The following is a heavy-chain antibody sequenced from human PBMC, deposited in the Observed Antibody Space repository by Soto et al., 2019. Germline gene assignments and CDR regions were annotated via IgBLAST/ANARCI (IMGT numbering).Heavy chain of an antibody. CDR3: ARGAVMPDS. CDR2: ISASGGST. V-gene: IGHV3-23*01. J-gene: IGHJ4*02. D-gene: IGHD3-16*01. CDR1: GFTFDSFA. Sequence: LRLSCAASGFTFDSFAMTWVRQAPGKGLEWVSAISASGGSTFYADSVKGRFTISRDSSKNTLYLQMNSLRAEDTAVYYCARGAVMPDSWGQGTLVTVSS.